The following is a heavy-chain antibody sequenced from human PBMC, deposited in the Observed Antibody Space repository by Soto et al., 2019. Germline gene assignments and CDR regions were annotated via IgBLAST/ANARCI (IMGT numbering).Heavy chain of an antibody. CDR3: ARGVLRFLEWLSNDFDY. D-gene: IGHD3-3*01. J-gene: IGHJ4*02. Sequence: GASVKVSCKASGYTFTSYDINWVRQATGQGLEWMGWMNPNSGNTGYAQKFQGRVTMTRNTSISTAYMELSSLRSEDTAVYYCARGVLRFLEWLSNDFDYWGQGTLDTVSS. CDR2: MNPNSGNT. V-gene: IGHV1-8*01. CDR1: GYTFTSYD.